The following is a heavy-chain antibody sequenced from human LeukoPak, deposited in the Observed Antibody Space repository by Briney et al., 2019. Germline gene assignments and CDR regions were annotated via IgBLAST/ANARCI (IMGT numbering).Heavy chain of an antibody. J-gene: IGHJ5*02. CDR2: ISYSGST. V-gene: IGHV4-39*01. CDR1: GGSIGASDYS. Sequence: SETLSLTCTVSGGSIGASDYSWGWIRQPPGKGLEWIGSISYSGSTSNNPSLKSRVTMSVDMSKNQFSLRLSSVTAADTAVYYCASMIRVIKSRNWFDPWGQGTLVTVSS. D-gene: IGHD3-10*01. CDR3: ASMIRVIKSRNWFDP.